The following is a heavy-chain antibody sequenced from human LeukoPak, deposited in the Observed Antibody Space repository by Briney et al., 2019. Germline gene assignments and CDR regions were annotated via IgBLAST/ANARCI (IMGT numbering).Heavy chain of an antibody. Sequence: ASVKVSCKASGYTFTGYYMHWVRQAPGQGLEWMGWINPNSGGTNYAQKFQGRVTMTRDTSISTAYMELSRLRSDDTAVYYCAGNYYGSGSYDYYYYMDVWGKGTTVTVSS. D-gene: IGHD3-10*01. CDR2: INPNSGGT. CDR3: AGNYYGSGSYDYYYYMDV. J-gene: IGHJ6*03. CDR1: GYTFTGYY. V-gene: IGHV1-2*02.